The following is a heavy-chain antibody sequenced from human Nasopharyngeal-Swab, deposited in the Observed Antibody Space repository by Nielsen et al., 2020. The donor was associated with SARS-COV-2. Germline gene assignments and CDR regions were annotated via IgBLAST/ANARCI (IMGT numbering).Heavy chain of an antibody. D-gene: IGHD1-7*01. CDR2: ISSNGGST. Sequence: GESLKISCSASGFTFSSYAMHWVRQAPGKGLEYVSAISSNGGSTYYADSVKGRFTISRDNSKNTLYLQMSSLRAEDTAVYYCVKGGLGNGNYAAADWFDPWGQGTLVTVSS. CDR3: VKGGLGNGNYAAADWFDP. V-gene: IGHV3-64D*06. CDR1: GFTFSSYA. J-gene: IGHJ5*02.